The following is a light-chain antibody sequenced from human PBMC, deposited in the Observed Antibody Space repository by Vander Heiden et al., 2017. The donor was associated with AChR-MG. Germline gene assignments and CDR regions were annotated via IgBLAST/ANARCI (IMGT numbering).Light chain of an antibody. CDR3: QQSYSNSIT. V-gene: IGKV1-39*01. J-gene: IGKJ3*01. CDR2: AAS. Sequence: DIQMTQSPSSLSASVGDRVTVTCRASRSISSYVNWYQQKPGKAPKLLIYAASTLQSGVPSRFSGSGSGTAFTLTISSLLPEDFATYYCQQSYSNSITFGPGTKVDMK. CDR1: RSISSY.